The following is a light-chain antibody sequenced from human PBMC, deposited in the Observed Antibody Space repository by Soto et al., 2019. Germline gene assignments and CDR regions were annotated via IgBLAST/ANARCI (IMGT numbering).Light chain of an antibody. CDR3: AAWDDSLNGVV. Sequence: QSVVTQPPSASGTPGQRVTISCSGSSSNIGSNTVNWYRQLPGTAPKLLIYGSNQRPSGVPDRFSGSKSGTSASLAISGLQSDDEADYYCAAWDDSLNGVVFGGGTKLTVL. V-gene: IGLV1-44*01. CDR2: GSN. CDR1: SSNIGSNT. J-gene: IGLJ2*01.